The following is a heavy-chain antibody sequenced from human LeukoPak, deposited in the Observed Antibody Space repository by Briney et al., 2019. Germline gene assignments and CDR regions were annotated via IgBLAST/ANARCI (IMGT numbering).Heavy chain of an antibody. CDR3: VRDRGEGYNQIDY. D-gene: IGHD5-24*01. Sequence: GGSLRLSCAASGFTFSSYGLHWVRQAPGKGLECVAVISKDGSNEYYADPGKGRFTISRDNSKNTLYLQMNSLRTEDTAVYYCVRDRGEGYNQIDYWGQGTLVTVSS. V-gene: IGHV3-30*04. CDR1: GFTFSSYG. CDR2: ISKDGSNE. J-gene: IGHJ4*02.